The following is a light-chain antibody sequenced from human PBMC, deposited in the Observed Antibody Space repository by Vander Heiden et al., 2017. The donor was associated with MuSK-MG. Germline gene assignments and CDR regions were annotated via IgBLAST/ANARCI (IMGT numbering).Light chain of an antibody. Sequence: DIQMTQSPSFLSASVGDRVTITCRASQDISSYLNWYQQKPGKAPKVLIYAASSLQSGVPSRFSGSGSGTDFTLTISSLQPEDFATYYCQQINSYPNTFGQGTKVEIK. CDR1: QDISSY. CDR3: QQINSYPNT. J-gene: IGKJ1*01. V-gene: IGKV1-9*01. CDR2: AAS.